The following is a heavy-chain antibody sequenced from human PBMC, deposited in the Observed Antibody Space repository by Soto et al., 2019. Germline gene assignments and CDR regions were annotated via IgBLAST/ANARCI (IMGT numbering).Heavy chain of an antibody. Sequence: ESGGGLVKPGGSLRLSCAASGFTFSSYSMNWVRQAPGKGLEWVSSISSSSSYIYYADSVKGRFTISRDNAKNSLYLQMNSLRAEDTAVYYCARYGSRYCSSTSSLRKPCAWFDPWGQGTLVTVSS. CDR2: ISSSSSYI. CDR3: ARYGSRYCSSTSSLRKPCAWFDP. J-gene: IGHJ5*02. V-gene: IGHV3-21*01. CDR1: GFTFSSYS. D-gene: IGHD2-2*01.